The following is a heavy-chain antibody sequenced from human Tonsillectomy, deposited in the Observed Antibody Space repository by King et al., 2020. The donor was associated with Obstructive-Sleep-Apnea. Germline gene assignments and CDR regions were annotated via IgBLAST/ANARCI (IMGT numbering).Heavy chain of an antibody. CDR3: AKFRQSHDDFWSGYFES. D-gene: IGHD3-3*01. Sequence: VQLVESGGGVVQPGRSLRLSCAASGFTFSSYGMHWVRQVPGKGLDWVAVIWYDGSKQYYAGSVKGRFTISRDNSKNTLYLQMNSLRAEDTAVYYCAKFRQSHDDFWSGYFESWGQGTLVTVSA. CDR2: IWYDGSKQ. CDR1: GFTFSSYG. J-gene: IGHJ4*02. V-gene: IGHV3-33*06.